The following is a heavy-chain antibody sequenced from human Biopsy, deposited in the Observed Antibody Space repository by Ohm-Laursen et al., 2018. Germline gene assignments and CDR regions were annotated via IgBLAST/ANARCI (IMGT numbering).Heavy chain of an antibody. CDR1: GFSLRNFT. CDR3: ARGRTHLLPDHDWFDP. J-gene: IGHJ5*02. Sequence: SLRPSCAASGFSLRNFTINWVRQAPGKGLEWVSSISRSVSHILYAETLKGRFTSSRDNAKNSVYLQMNSLRVEDTGVYYCARGRTHLLPDHDWFDPWGQGTLVTVSS. V-gene: IGHV3-21*06. D-gene: IGHD1-14*01. CDR2: ISRSVSHI.